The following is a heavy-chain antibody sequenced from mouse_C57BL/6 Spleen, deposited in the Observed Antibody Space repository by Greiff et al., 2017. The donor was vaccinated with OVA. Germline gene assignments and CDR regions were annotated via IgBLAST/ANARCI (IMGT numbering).Heavy chain of an antibody. CDR2: ISDGGSYT. Sequence: EVKLVESGGGLVKPGGSLKLSCAASGFTFSSYAMSWVRQTPEKRLEWVATISDGGSYTYYPDNVKGRFTISRDNAKNNLYLQMSHLKSEDTAMYYCARDRGFCDDWGQGTTLTVSS. V-gene: IGHV5-4*01. CDR3: ARDRGFCDD. CDR1: GFTFSSYA. J-gene: IGHJ2*01.